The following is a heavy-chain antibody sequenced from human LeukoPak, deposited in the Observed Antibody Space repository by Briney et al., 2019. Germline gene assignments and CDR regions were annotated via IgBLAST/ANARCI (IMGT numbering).Heavy chain of an antibody. D-gene: IGHD6-13*01. Sequence: GGSLRLSCGASGITFSDYWMHWVRQAPGKGLVWVSRINSDGSSTIYADSVKGRFTISRDNPKNTVYLRMNSLRAEDTAVFYCLAGLSQYYDFWGRGNLVSVSS. CDR2: INSDGSST. J-gene: IGHJ2*01. CDR1: GITFSDYW. V-gene: IGHV3-74*01. CDR3: LAGLSQYYDF.